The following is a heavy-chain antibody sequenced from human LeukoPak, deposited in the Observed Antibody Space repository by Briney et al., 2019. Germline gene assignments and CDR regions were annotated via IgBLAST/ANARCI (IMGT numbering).Heavy chain of an antibody. CDR1: GFTFSSYS. J-gene: IGHJ4*02. D-gene: IGHD3-10*01. V-gene: IGHV3-48*01. Sequence: TGGSLRLSCAASGFTFSSYSMNWVRQAPGKGLEWVSYISSSGTTIYYADSVKGRFTISRDNSKNTLYLQMNSLRAEDTAVYYCARGAITMVRGWEFDYWGQGTLVAVSS. CDR2: ISSSGTTI. CDR3: ARGAITMVRGWEFDY.